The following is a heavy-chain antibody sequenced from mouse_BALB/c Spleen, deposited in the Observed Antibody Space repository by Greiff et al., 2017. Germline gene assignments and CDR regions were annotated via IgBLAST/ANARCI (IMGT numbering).Heavy chain of an antibody. CDR3: ANYYGSSPWFAY. J-gene: IGHJ3*01. CDR2: IYPGNVNT. D-gene: IGHD1-1*01. V-gene: IGHV1S56*01. Sequence: VQLQQSGPELVKPGASVRISCKASGYTFTSYYIHWVKQRPGQGLEWIGWIYPGNVNTKYNEKFKGKATLTADKSSSTAYMQLSSLTSEDSAVYFCANYYGSSPWFAYWGQGTLVTVSA. CDR1: GYTFTSYY.